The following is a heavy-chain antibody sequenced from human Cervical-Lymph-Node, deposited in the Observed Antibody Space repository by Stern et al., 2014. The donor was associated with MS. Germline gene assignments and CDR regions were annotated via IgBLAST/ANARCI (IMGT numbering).Heavy chain of an antibody. D-gene: IGHD2-15*01. Sequence: VQLVQSGAEVKKPGSSVNVSCKASGGTFSSSYAVSWVRQAPGQGLEWMGRILPMIGLANYAQKFQTRLTITEDKSSSTVYMRLSSLTSEDTALYYCARGIVTNRPAATLHNLFDPWGQGTLVTVSS. J-gene: IGHJ5*02. CDR2: ILPMIGLA. V-gene: IGHV1-69*09. CDR1: GGTFSSSYA. CDR3: ARGIVTNRPAATLHNLFDP.